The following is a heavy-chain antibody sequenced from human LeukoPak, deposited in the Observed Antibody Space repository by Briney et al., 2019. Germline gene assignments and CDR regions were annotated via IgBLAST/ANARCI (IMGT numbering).Heavy chain of an antibody. Sequence: PGGSLRLSCAASGFTFSYHAMNWVRQAPGKGLEWASSITNNGDFTKYADSVQGRFTISRDNARNSLYLQMNSLRAEDTAVYYCARVLSGSGSYLWWFDPWGQGTLVTVSS. D-gene: IGHD3-10*01. V-gene: IGHV3-21*01. J-gene: IGHJ5*02. CDR1: GFTFSYHA. CDR3: ARVLSGSGSYLWWFDP. CDR2: ITNNGDFT.